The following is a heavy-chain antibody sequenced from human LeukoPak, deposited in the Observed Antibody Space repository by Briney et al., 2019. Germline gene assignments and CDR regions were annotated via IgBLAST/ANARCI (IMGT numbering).Heavy chain of an antibody. CDR3: ARKTGYSGSYRGDYYYGMDV. D-gene: IGHD1-26*01. CDR2: ISYDGRNK. Sequence: GGSLRLSCAASGFTFSSYAMHWVRQAPGKGLEWVAVISYDGRNKYYADSVKGRFTISRDNSKNTLYLQMNSLRAEDTAVYYCARKTGYSGSYRGDYYYGMDVWGQGTTVTVSS. V-gene: IGHV3-30-3*01. J-gene: IGHJ6*02. CDR1: GFTFSSYA.